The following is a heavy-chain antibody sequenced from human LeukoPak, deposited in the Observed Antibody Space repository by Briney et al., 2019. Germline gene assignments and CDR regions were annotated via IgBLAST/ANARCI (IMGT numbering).Heavy chain of an antibody. J-gene: IGHJ4*02. CDR2: IYHSGST. CDR3: ARASPDTAMAHYFDY. V-gene: IGHV4-30-2*01. CDR1: GGSISSGGYS. Sequence: SETLSLTCAVSGGSISSGGYSWSWIRQPPGKGLEWIGYIYHSGSTYYNPSLKSRATISVDRSKNQFSLKLSSVTAADTAVYYCARASPDTAMAHYFDYWGQGTLVTVSS. D-gene: IGHD5-18*01.